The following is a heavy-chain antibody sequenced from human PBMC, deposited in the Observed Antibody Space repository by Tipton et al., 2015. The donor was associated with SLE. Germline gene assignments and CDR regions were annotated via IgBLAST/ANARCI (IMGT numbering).Heavy chain of an antibody. CDR2: IHTTGST. CDR3: ARDTGNPPNYFDY. D-gene: IGHD2/OR15-2a*01. V-gene: IGHV4-4*07. J-gene: IGHJ4*02. CDR1: GGSIKSYY. Sequence: SLTCTVSGGSIKSYYWTWIRQLAGKGPEYVGRIHTTGSTNYNPSLRSRVTMSVDTSKNQFSLKVTSVTASDTAVYYCARDTGNPPNYFDYWGQGILVTVSS.